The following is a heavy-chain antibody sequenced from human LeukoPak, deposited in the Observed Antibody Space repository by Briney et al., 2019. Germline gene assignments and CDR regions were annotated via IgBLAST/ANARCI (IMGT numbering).Heavy chain of an antibody. Sequence: PSETLSLTCAVYGGSFSGYYWSWIRQPPGKGLEWIGEINQSGSTNYNPSLKSRVTISVDTSKNQFSLKLSSVTAADTAVYYCASLGSGSYSRKNWYFDLWGRGTLVTVSS. V-gene: IGHV4-34*01. CDR3: ASLGSGSYSRKNWYFDL. CDR2: INQSGST. D-gene: IGHD3-10*01. CDR1: GGSFSGYY. J-gene: IGHJ2*01.